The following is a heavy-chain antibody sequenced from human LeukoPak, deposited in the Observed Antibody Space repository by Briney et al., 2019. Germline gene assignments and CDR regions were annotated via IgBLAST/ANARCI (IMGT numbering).Heavy chain of an antibody. CDR2: ISWNSGSI. J-gene: IGHJ4*02. CDR3: TKGARDYFDS. V-gene: IGHV3-9*01. Sequence: PGRSLRLSCAASGFTFDDYAMHWVRQAPGKGLEWVSGISWNSGSIGYADSVKGRFTISRDNAKNSLYLQMNSLRAEDTALYYCTKGARDYFDSWGQGTLVTVSS. CDR1: GFTFDDYA.